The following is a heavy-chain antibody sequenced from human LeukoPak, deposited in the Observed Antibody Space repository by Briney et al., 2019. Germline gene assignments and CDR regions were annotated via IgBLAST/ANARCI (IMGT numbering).Heavy chain of an antibody. J-gene: IGHJ4*02. Sequence: SETLSLTCTVSGGSISSYYWSWIRQPPGKGLEWIAYIYYSGSTNYNPSLKSRVTISVDTSKIQFSLKLSSVTAADTAVYYCARQRYSSLDYWGQGTLGTVSS. V-gene: IGHV4-59*08. CDR2: IYYSGST. D-gene: IGHD6-19*01. CDR1: GGSISSYY. CDR3: ARQRYSSLDY.